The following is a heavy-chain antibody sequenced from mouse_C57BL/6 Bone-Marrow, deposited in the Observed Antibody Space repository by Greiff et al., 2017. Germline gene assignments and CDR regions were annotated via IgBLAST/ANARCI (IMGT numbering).Heavy chain of an antibody. Sequence: QVQLQQSGAELVKPGASVKISCKASGYAFSSYWMNWVKQRPGKGLEWIGQIYPGDGDTNYNGQFKGKATLTADKSSSTAYMQLSSLTSEDSAVYFCSGSAHYYTWFAYWGQGTLVTVSA. J-gene: IGHJ3*01. CDR3: SGSAHYYTWFAY. D-gene: IGHD1-1*02. CDR2: IYPGDGDT. V-gene: IGHV1-80*01. CDR1: GYAFSSYW.